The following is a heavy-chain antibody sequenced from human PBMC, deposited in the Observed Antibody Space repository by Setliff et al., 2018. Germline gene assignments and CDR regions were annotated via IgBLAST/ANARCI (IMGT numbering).Heavy chain of an antibody. CDR3: VRGGLAAAGKKGVFEH. Sequence: ASVKVSCKASGYAFINYYMFWVRQAPGQGPEWMGTINTGGGSASIGDQFQGRVTMTRDTSTSTVYLELNSLRSDDTAVYYCVRGGLAAAGKKGVFEHWGQGTLVTVSS. V-gene: IGHV1-46*01. D-gene: IGHD6-13*01. CDR2: INTGGGSA. J-gene: IGHJ4*02. CDR1: GYAFINYY.